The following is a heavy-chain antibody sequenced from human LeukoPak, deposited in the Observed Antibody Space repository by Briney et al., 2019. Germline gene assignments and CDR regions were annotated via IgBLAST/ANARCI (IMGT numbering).Heavy chain of an antibody. Sequence: PGGSLRLSCAASGFTFSDYSMNWVRQAPGKGLKWVSSISSSITYIYYADSVKGRFTISRDNAKNSLYLQMNSLRAEDTAVYYCVREGSGWYFDLWGRGTLVTVSS. D-gene: IGHD3-10*01. CDR2: ISSSITYI. CDR3: VREGSGWYFDL. CDR1: GFTFSDYS. V-gene: IGHV3-21*01. J-gene: IGHJ2*01.